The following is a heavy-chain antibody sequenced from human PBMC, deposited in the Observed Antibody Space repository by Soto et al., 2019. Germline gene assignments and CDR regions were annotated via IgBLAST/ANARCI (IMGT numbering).Heavy chain of an antibody. CDR1: GFTFNIYA. CDR2: ITGTGDAT. D-gene: IGHD3-22*01. CDR3: ARSISFHSSASVGY. Sequence: EVQLLESGGGLVQPGGSLRLSCAASGFTFNIYAMTWVRQAPGKGLEWVSTITGTGDATYSADSVKGWFTISRDNSRNTLSLQMNSLRAEDTAVYYCARSISFHSSASVGYWGQGALVTVSS. J-gene: IGHJ4*02. V-gene: IGHV3-23*01.